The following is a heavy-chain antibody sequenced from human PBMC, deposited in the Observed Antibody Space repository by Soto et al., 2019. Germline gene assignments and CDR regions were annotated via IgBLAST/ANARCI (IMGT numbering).Heavy chain of an antibody. J-gene: IGHJ4*02. CDR1: GFTFSSNS. CDR3: ATTSWNYSFDY. Sequence: PVVSLRLSCVDSGFTFSSNSMNWVRQAPGKGLEWISYISTASSSIYYADSVKGRFTISRDNAKNSLYLQMNSLRDEDTAVYYCATTSWNYSFDYWGQGNLVTVYS. CDR2: ISTASSSI. D-gene: IGHD1-7*01. V-gene: IGHV3-48*02.